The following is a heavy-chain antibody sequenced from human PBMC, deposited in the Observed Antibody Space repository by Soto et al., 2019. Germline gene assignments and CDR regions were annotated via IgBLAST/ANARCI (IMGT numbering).Heavy chain of an antibody. CDR3: AKDSHSDC. V-gene: IGHV3-23*01. Sequence: EVELLESGGGLVQPGGSLRLSCAASGFTFSSYAMTWVRQAPGKGLEWVSSISGIGGSTYYADSVKGRFTISRDNSKNSLYLLMNNLRADDTAVYYCAKDSHSDCWGQGTLVTVSS. CDR1: GFTFSSYA. CDR2: ISGIGGST. J-gene: IGHJ4*02.